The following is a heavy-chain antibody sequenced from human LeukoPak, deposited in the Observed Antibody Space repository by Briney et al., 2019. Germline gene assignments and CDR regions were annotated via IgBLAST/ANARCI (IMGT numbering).Heavy chain of an antibody. CDR1: GYSVTSDCF. J-gene: IGHJ4*02. Sequence: PSETLSPTCSVSGYSVTSDCFWGWIRQPPGKGLEWIATIHHTGSTFYNPSLKSRVTISLDTSKNHFSLIVTSVTAADTAVYYCARVRTRAGNDCWGQGTLVTVSS. V-gene: IGHV4-38-2*02. CDR3: ARVRTRAGNDC. CDR2: IHHTGST.